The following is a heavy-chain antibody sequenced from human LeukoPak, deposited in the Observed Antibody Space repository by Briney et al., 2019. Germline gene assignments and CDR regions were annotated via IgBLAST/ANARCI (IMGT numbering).Heavy chain of an antibody. J-gene: IGHJ5*02. CDR3: AGVLGTPGP. V-gene: IGHV4-34*01. Sequence: SETLSLTCAINGASFTSAYWNWIRQPPGKGLEWIGEINHAGTTSYNPSLKSRVTISVDMSKNQFSLNLTSATAADTAVYYCAGVLGTPGPWGPGTLVTVSS. CDR1: GASFTSAY. CDR2: INHAGTT. D-gene: IGHD2-15*01.